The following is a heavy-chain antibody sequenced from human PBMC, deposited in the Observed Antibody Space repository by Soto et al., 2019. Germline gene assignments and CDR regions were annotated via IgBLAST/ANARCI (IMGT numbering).Heavy chain of an antibody. V-gene: IGHV3-13*05. Sequence: EVQLVESGGGLVQPGGSLRLSCEASGFTFRNYDMHWVRQGTGKGLEWVSGISAAGDPDYADSVEGRFTISIENAKNSFFQQMTSLSVGDTAVYYCARTDRDFYGRDVWGQGTTVIVSS. CDR2: ISAAGDP. CDR1: GFTFRNYD. CDR3: ARTDRDFYGRDV. J-gene: IGHJ6*02.